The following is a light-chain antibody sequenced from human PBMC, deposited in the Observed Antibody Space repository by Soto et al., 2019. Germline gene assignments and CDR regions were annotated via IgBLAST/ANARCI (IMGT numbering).Light chain of an antibody. CDR2: AAS. Sequence: AIQMTQSPSSLSASVGDRVTITCRASQGIRTELDWYQQKAGKAPQLLIYAASSLQSGVPSRFSGSGSGTEYTLTISSLQPEDFATYYCLQDYNYPRTFGQGTKLEIK. CDR1: QGIRTE. J-gene: IGKJ2*01. CDR3: LQDYNYPRT. V-gene: IGKV1-6*01.